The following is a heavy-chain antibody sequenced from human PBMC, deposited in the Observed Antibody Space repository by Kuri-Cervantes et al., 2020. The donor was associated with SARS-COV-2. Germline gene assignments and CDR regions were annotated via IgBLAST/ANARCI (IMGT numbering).Heavy chain of an antibody. D-gene: IGHD4-17*01. J-gene: IGHJ4*02. Sequence: GESLKISCTASGFTFNTYNMKWVRQAPGKGLEWVSGIGPSNTYIYYADSVKGRFTISRDNAKNSLYLQMNSLRAEDTAVYYCARSPGDGDYDPFDYWGQGTLVTVSS. V-gene: IGHV3-21*01. CDR3: ARSPGDGDYDPFDY. CDR2: IGPSNTYI. CDR1: GFTFNTYN.